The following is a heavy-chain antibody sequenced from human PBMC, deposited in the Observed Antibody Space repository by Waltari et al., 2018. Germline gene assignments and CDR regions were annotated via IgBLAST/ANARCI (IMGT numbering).Heavy chain of an antibody. J-gene: IGHJ5*02. CDR3: VRMVAGTLFDP. CDR1: GGSIRSSSYY. CDR2: IYYSGST. Sequence: QLQLQESGPGLVKPSETLSLTCTVSGGSIRSSSYYWGWIRQPPGKGLEWIGSIYYSGSTYYNPSLKSRVTISVDTSKNQFSLKLSYVTAADTAVYYCVRMVAGTLFDPWGQGTLVTVSS. V-gene: IGHV4-39*01. D-gene: IGHD6-19*01.